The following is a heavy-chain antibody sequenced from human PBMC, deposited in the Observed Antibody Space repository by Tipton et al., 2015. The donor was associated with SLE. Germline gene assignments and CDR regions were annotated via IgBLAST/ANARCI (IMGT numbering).Heavy chain of an antibody. V-gene: IGHV3-49*04. CDR2: IRGKAYGGTT. J-gene: IGHJ4*02. Sequence: QLVQSGGGLVQPGRSLRLSCTASGFTFGDYAISWVRQAPGKGLEWVGFIRGKAYGGTTEYAASVRGRFTMSRDDSKSVAYLQMDSLKTEGTGVYYCTRDSGSVWETATTYNAYWGQGTLVTVSS. D-gene: IGHD5-24*01. CDR1: GFTFGDYA. CDR3: TRDSGSVWETATTYNAY.